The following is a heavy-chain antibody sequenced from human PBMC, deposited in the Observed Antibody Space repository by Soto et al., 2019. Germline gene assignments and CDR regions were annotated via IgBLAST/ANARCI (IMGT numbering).Heavy chain of an antibody. V-gene: IGHV1-58*01. D-gene: IGHD4-17*01. J-gene: IGHJ4*02. CDR3: ARTLYGDNIDY. CDR2: IVLGSGNT. CDR1: GFTFTSSA. Sequence: SVKVSCKASGFTFTSSAVQWVRQARGQRLEWIGWIVLGSGNTDYAQKFQERVTITRNISISTAYMELSSLRSEDTAVYYCARTLYGDNIDYWGQRTLVTVSS.